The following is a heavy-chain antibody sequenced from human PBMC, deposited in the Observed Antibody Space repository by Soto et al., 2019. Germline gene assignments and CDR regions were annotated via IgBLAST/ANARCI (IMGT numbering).Heavy chain of an antibody. CDR3: ARGGSGSSSALAY. CDR2: IYYSGST. J-gene: IGHJ4*02. D-gene: IGHD3-10*01. CDR1: GGSISSSSYY. V-gene: IGHV4-39*01. Sequence: QLQLQESGPGLVKPSETLSLTCTVSGGSISSSSYYWGWIRQPPGKGLEWIGSIYYSGSTYYNPSLKSRVTISVDTSKNQFSLKLSSVTAADTAVYYCARGGSGSSSALAYWGQGTLVTVSS.